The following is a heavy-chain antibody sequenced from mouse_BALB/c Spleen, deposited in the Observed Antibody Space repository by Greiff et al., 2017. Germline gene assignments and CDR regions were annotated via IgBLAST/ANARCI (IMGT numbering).Heavy chain of an antibody. CDR1: GFTFSSYT. CDR2: ISSGGGNT. J-gene: IGHJ1*01. CDR3: ARGGSSRYFDV. Sequence: EVKLVESGGGLVKPGGSLKLSCAASGFTFSSYTMSWVRQTPEKRLEWVATISSGGGNTYYPDSVKGRFTISRDNAKNNLYLQMSSLRSEDTALYYCARGGSSRYFDVWGEGTTVTVSS. V-gene: IGHV5-9*03. D-gene: IGHD1-1*01.